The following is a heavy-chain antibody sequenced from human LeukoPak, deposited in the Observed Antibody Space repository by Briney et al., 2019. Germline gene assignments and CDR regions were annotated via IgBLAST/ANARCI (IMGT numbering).Heavy chain of an antibody. CDR3: ARDLEHCRNIICSNSAY. CDR2: IYYSGST. Sequence: SETLSLTCTVSGGSISNYYWTWIRQPPGKGLEWIGYIYYSGSTNYNPSLKSRVTISVDTSKNQFSLKLTSVTAADTAVYYCARDLEHCRNIICSNSAYWGQGTLVTVSS. D-gene: IGHD2-2*01. J-gene: IGHJ4*02. V-gene: IGHV4-59*12. CDR1: GGSISNYY.